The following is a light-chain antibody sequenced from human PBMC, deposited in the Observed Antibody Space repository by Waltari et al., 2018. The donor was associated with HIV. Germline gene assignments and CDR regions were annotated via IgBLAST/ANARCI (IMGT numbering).Light chain of an antibody. CDR1: QSVSTN. CDR2: GSS. J-gene: IGKJ3*01. Sequence: ELVMTQSPVTLSMSPGERATLSCRASQSVSTNLAWYQQKPGQAPRLLIYGSSSGATGIPARFSGSGSGTECTLTISSLQSEDFAVYYCQQYNNWPGITFGPGTKVDIK. V-gene: IGKV3-15*01. CDR3: QQYNNWPGIT.